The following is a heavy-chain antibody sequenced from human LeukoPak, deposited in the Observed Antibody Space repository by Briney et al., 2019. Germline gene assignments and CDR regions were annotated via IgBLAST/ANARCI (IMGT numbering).Heavy chain of an antibody. CDR1: GYTFTGYY. Sequence: ASVKVSCKASGYTFTGYYMHWVRQAPGQGLEWMAWINPNSGGTNYAQKFQGRVTMTRDTSISTAYMELSRLRSDDTAVYYCARARGYSYGYDFDYWGQGTLATVSS. J-gene: IGHJ4*02. CDR2: INPNSGGT. V-gene: IGHV1-2*02. D-gene: IGHD5-18*01. CDR3: ARARGYSYGYDFDY.